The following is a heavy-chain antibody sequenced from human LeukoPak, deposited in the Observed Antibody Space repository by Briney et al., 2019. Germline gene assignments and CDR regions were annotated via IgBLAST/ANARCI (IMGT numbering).Heavy chain of an antibody. CDR3: ARFMLGGAVDY. CDR2: IYYSGST. Sequence: PSETLSLTCTVSGDSITTYYWSWIRQPPGKGLEWIGYIYYSGSTNYNPSLKSRVTISVDTSKNQFSLKLSSVTAADTAVYYCARFMLGGAVDYWGQGTLVTVSS. CDR1: GDSITTYY. J-gene: IGHJ4*02. V-gene: IGHV4-59*01. D-gene: IGHD1-26*01.